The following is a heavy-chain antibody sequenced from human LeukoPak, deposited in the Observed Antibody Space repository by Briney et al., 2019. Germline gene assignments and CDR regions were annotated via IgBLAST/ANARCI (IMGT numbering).Heavy chain of an antibody. Sequence: SETLPLTCTVSGGSISSYYWSWIRQPAGKGLEWIGRIYTSGSTNYNPSLKSRVTMPVDTSKNQFSLKLSSVTAADTAAYYCARDIPPYCGGDCSTPGYWYFDLWGRGTLVTVSS. J-gene: IGHJ2*01. CDR2: IYTSGST. V-gene: IGHV4-4*07. D-gene: IGHD2-21*02. CDR1: GGSISSYY. CDR3: ARDIPPYCGGDCSTPGYWYFDL.